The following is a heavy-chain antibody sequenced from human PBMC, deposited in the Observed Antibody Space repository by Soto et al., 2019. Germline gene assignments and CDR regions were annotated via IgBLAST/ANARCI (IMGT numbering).Heavy chain of an antibody. CDR1: GFTFSSYA. J-gene: IGHJ4*02. Sequence: EVQLLESGGGLVQPGGSLRLSCAASGFTFSSYAMSWVRHAPWKGLEWVSAISGSGGSTYYADSVKGRFTISRDNSKNTLYLQMNSLRAEDTAVYYCAKDSRLWFGELLSIPKFDYWGQGTLVTVSS. V-gene: IGHV3-23*01. CDR3: AKDSRLWFGELLSIPKFDY. CDR2: ISGSGGST. D-gene: IGHD3-10*01.